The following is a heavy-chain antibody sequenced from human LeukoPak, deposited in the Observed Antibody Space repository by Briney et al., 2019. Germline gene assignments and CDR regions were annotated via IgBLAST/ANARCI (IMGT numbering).Heavy chain of an antibody. D-gene: IGHD2-21*02. CDR1: GFTFSSYA. CDR2: ISYGGSNK. Sequence: PGGSLRLSCAASGFTFSSYAMHWVRQAPGKGLEWVAVISYGGSNKYYADSVRGRFTISRDNSKTTLYLQMNSLRAEDTAVYYCARDLGDPTDYWGQGTLVTVSS. CDR3: ARDLGDPTDY. V-gene: IGHV3-30*14. J-gene: IGHJ4*02.